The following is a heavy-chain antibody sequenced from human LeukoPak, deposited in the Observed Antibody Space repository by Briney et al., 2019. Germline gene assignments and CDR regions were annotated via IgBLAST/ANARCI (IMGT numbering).Heavy chain of an antibody. Sequence: GGSLRLSCAASGFTFSDYYMSWIRQAPGKGLEWVSYISSSGSTIYYADSVKGRFTISRDNAKNSLNLQMNSLRAEDTAVYYCASYGEWIDAFDIWGQGTMVTVSS. CDR1: GFTFSDYY. CDR2: ISSSGSTI. J-gene: IGHJ3*02. D-gene: IGHD3-10*01. CDR3: ASYGEWIDAFDI. V-gene: IGHV3-11*01.